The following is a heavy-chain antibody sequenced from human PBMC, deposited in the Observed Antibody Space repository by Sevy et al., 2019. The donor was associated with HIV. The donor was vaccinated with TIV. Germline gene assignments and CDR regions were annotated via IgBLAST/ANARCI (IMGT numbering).Heavy chain of an antibody. V-gene: IGHV1-2*06. CDR2: INPNSGGT. Sequence: ASVKVSCKASGYTFTGYYIHWVRQAPGQGLEWMGRINPNSGGTNYAQKFQGRVTMTRDTSISTAYMELSRLRSDDTAVYYCARGNYGSGTGAFDIWGQGTMVTVSS. CDR1: GYTFTGYY. J-gene: IGHJ3*02. CDR3: ARGNYGSGTGAFDI. D-gene: IGHD3-10*01.